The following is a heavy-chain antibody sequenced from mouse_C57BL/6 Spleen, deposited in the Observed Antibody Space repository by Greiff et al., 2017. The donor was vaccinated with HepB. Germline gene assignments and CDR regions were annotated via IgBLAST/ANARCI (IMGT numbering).Heavy chain of an antibody. V-gene: IGHV3-6*01. Sequence: VQLQQSGPGLVKPSQSLSLTCSVTGYSITSGYYWNWIRQFPGNKLEWMGYISYDGSNNYNPSLKNRISITRDTSKNQFFLKLNSVTTEDTATYYCARDRGLRAMDYWGQGTSVTVSS. CDR3: ARDRGLRAMDY. CDR2: ISYDGSN. D-gene: IGHD1-1*01. CDR1: GYSITSGYY. J-gene: IGHJ4*01.